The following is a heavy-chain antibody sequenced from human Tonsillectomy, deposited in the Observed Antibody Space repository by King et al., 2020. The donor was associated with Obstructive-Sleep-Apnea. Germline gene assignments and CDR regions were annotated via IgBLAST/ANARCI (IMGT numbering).Heavy chain of an antibody. Sequence: VQLVESGGGVVQPGTSLRLSCAASGFSFSTREIHWVRQAPGKGLEWVALISWNERDKYYADSVKGRFTISRDNSKNTLYLEMNGLRAEDTAAYYCAKGEWSSRSIDYWGQGTLVTVSS. CDR1: GFSFSTRE. V-gene: IGHV3-30*18. CDR2: ISWNERDK. J-gene: IGHJ4*02. D-gene: IGHD6-13*01. CDR3: AKGEWSSRSIDY.